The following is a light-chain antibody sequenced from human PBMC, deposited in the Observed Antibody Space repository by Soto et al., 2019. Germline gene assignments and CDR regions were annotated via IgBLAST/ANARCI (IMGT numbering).Light chain of an antibody. V-gene: IGKV3D-20*02. CDR1: QSVSNNY. Sequence: EIVLTQSPGTLSLSPGERATLSCRASQSVSNNYLAWYQQKPGQAPRLLIYGASNRATGIPDRFSGSGSGTDFTLTISRLEPEDFAVYYCQQRSDWPWTFGQGTKVEIK. J-gene: IGKJ1*01. CDR2: GAS. CDR3: QQRSDWPWT.